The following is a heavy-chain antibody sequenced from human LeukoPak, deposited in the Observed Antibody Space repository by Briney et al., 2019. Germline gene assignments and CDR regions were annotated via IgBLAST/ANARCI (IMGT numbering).Heavy chain of an antibody. CDR1: GYTFTGYY. J-gene: IGHJ5*02. V-gene: IGHV1-2*02. D-gene: IGHD3-16*01. CDR2: TNPNSGGT. Sequence: ASVKVSCKASGYTFTGYYIHWVRQAPGQGLDWMGWTNPNSGGTNYAQKFQGRVTMTRDTSINTAYMELSRLRSDDTAVYYCARDMSWFDPWGQGTLVTVSS. CDR3: ARDMSWFDP.